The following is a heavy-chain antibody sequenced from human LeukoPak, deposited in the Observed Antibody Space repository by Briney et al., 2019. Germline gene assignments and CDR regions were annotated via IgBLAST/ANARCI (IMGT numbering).Heavy chain of an antibody. V-gene: IGHV4-34*01. J-gene: IGHJ3*02. Sequence: SETLSLTCAVYGGSFSGYYWSWIRQPPGKGLEWIGEINHSGSTNYNPSLKSRVTISVDTSKNQFSLKLSSVTAADTAVYYCARGVPAATLSIWGQGTMVTVSS. CDR3: ARGVPAATLSI. CDR2: INHSGST. D-gene: IGHD2-2*01. CDR1: GGSFSGYY.